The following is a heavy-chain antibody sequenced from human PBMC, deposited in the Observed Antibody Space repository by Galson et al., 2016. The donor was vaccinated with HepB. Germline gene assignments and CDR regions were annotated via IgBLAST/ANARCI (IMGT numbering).Heavy chain of an antibody. D-gene: IGHD3-16*01. Sequence: SETLSLTCSVSSGSVSSGSYYWTWIRQPPGKGLEWIGNIYYSGSTSYNPSLKSRVTISVDTSKNQFSLKLSSLTAADTAVYYCARGLRAHYYYGMDVWGQGTTVTVSS. J-gene: IGHJ6*02. CDR1: SGSVSSGSYY. V-gene: IGHV4-61*01. CDR2: IYYSGST. CDR3: ARGLRAHYYYGMDV.